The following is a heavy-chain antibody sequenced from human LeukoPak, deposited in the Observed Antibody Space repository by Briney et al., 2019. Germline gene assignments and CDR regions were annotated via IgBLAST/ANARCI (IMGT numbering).Heavy chain of an antibody. CDR3: ARDSGTIDI. CDR1: GGSFSGYY. V-gene: IGHV4-34*01. D-gene: IGHD2-15*01. Sequence: SETLSLTCAVYGGSFSGYYWSWIRQPPGKGLEWIGEINHSGSTNYNPSLKSRVTISVDTSKNQFSLKLSSVTAADTAVYYCARDSGTIDIWGQGTMVTVSS. CDR2: INHSGST. J-gene: IGHJ3*02.